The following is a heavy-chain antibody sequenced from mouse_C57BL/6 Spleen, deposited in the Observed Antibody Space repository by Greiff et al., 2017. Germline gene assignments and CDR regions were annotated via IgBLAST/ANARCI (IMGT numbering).Heavy chain of an antibody. CDR1: GYSFTDYN. J-gene: IGHJ2*01. D-gene: IGHD1-1*01. Sequence: EVQLQQSGPELVKPGASVKISCKASGYSFTDYNMNWVKQSNGKSLEWIGVINPNYGTASYNQKFKGKATLTVDQSSSTAYMQLNSLTSEDSAVYYCARSITTIVATGFDYWGQGTTLTVSS. CDR2: INPNYGTA. V-gene: IGHV1-39*01. CDR3: ARSITTIVATGFDY.